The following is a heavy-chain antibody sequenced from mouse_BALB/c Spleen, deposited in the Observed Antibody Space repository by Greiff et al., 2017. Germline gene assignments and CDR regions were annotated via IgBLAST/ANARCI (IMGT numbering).Heavy chain of an antibody. J-gene: IGHJ4*01. CDR2: ISYSGST. V-gene: IGHV3-2*02. D-gene: IGHD1-1*01. CDR3: ARSDYGKRAMDY. Sequence: EVKLMESGPGLVKPSQSLSLTCTVTGYSITSDYAWNWIRQFPGNKLEWMGYISYSGSTSYNPSLKSRISITRDTSKNQFFLQLNSVTTEDTATYYCARSDYGKRAMDYWGQGTSVTVSS. CDR1: GYSITSDYA.